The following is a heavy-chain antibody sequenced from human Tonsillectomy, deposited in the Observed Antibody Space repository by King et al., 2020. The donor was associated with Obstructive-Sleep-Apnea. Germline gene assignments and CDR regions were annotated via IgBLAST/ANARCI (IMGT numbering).Heavy chain of an antibody. CDR2: ISYDGSNK. D-gene: IGHD1-26*01. CDR1: GFTFSSYG. V-gene: IGHV3-30*18. Sequence: HVQLVESGGGVVQPGRSLRLSCAASGFTFSSYGMHWVRQAPGKGLEWVAVISYDGSNKYYADSVKGRFTISRDNSKNTLYLQMNSLRAEDTAVYYCAKGVKGRRWEYYFDYWGQGTLVTVSS. J-gene: IGHJ4*02. CDR3: AKGVKGRRWEYYFDY.